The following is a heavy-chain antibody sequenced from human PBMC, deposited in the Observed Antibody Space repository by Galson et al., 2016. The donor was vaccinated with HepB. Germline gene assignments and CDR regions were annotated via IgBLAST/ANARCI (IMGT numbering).Heavy chain of an antibody. J-gene: IGHJ5*02. D-gene: IGHD3-16*01. V-gene: IGHV2-5*02. Sequence: PALVKPTQTLTLTCTFSGFSLTTSGLAVGWICQPPGKALEWLALIYWDDDKRYSPSLKSRLTITKDTSKNQVVLTMANVDAVDTATYYCALRPRPFDSVWGTSLYTWFDPWGRGTLVTVSS. CDR2: IYWDDDK. CDR3: ALRPRPFDSVWGTSLYTWFDP. CDR1: GFSLTTSGLA.